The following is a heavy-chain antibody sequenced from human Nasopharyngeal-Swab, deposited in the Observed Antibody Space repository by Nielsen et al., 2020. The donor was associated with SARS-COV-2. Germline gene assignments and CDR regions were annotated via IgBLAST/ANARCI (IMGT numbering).Heavy chain of an antibody. CDR1: GGSFNGFY. CDR3: ARAGRVGDAYTGLDV. V-gene: IGHV4-34*01. Sequence: SETLSLTCSVSGGSFNGFYWNWIRQPPGKGLEWISEINHNERTNYNPSLKSRVTMSVDTSTNQVSLKLNSLTATDTAVYYCARAGRVGDAYTGLDVWGQGTTVTVSS. CDR2: INHNERT. J-gene: IGHJ6*02. D-gene: IGHD5-24*01.